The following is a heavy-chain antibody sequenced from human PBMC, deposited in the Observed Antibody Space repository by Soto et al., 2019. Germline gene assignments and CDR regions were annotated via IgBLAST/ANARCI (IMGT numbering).Heavy chain of an antibody. CDR1: GGSISSSNW. Sequence: SETLSLTCAVSGGSISSSNWWSWVRQPPGKGLEWIGEIYHSGSTNYNPSLKSRVTIPVDKSKNQFSLKLSSVTAADTAVYYCAREGQWLVEFHYGMDVWGQGTTVTVSS. CDR3: AREGQWLVEFHYGMDV. D-gene: IGHD6-19*01. CDR2: IYHSGST. J-gene: IGHJ6*02. V-gene: IGHV4-4*02.